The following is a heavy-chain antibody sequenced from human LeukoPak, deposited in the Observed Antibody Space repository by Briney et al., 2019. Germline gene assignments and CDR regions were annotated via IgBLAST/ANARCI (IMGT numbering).Heavy chain of an antibody. Sequence: GASVKVSCKASGYTFSGYYMHWVRQAPGQGLEWMGWINPNSGDTNYAQKFQGRVTMTRDTSITTAYMELSTLRSDDTAVYYCARPSNMAMVTEYWGQGTLVTVPS. CDR3: ARPSNMAMVTEY. V-gene: IGHV1-2*02. D-gene: IGHD5-18*01. CDR1: GYTFSGYY. J-gene: IGHJ4*02. CDR2: INPNSGDT.